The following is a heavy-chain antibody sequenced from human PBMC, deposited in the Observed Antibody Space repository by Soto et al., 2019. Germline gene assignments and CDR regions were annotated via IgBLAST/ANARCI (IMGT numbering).Heavy chain of an antibody. J-gene: IGHJ3*02. V-gene: IGHV1-18*01. CDR1: GYTFTSYG. D-gene: IGHD6-13*01. CDR2: ISAYNGNT. CDR3: ERDPFVAAADAFDI. Sequence: ASVKVSCKASGYTFTSYGISCVRQAPGQGLEWMGWISAYNGNTNYAQKLQGRVTMTTDTSTSTAYMELRSLRSDDTAVYYCERDPFVAAADAFDIWGQGTMVTVSS.